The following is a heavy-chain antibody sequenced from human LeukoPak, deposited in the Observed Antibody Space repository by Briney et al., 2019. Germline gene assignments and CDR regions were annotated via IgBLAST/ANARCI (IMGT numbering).Heavy chain of an antibody. CDR2: IYYSGST. CDR3: AKVPDYSSGWYPYYFDC. V-gene: IGHV4-59*08. D-gene: IGHD6-19*01. Sequence: SETLSLTCTVSGGSISSYYWSWIRQPPGKGLEWIGYIYYSGSTNYNPSLKSRVTISVDTSKNQFSLKLSSVTAADTAVYYCAKVPDYSSGWYPYYFDCWGQGTLVTVSS. J-gene: IGHJ4*02. CDR1: GGSISSYY.